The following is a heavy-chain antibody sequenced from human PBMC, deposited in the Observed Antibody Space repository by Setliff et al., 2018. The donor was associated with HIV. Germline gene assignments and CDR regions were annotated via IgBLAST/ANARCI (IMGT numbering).Heavy chain of an antibody. D-gene: IGHD3-22*01. V-gene: IGHV5-51*01. J-gene: IGHJ6*03. CDR3: ARQHDNSGYRLRNYYSYMDV. CDR2: IYPGDSDT. Sequence: PGESLKISCKGSGYTFTNYWIGWVRQMPGKGLEWMGIIYPGDSDTKYSPSFQGQVTISVDKSISTAYLQWSSLKASDTAMYYCARQHDNSGYRLRNYYSYMDVWGKGTTVTVSS. CDR1: GYTFTNYW.